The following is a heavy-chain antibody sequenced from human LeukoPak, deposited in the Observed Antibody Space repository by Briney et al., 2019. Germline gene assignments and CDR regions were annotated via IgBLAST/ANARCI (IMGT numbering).Heavy chain of an antibody. J-gene: IGHJ4*02. CDR3: ARDRIDLRYCSGGSCYLDY. D-gene: IGHD2-15*01. CDR2: IWYDGSNK. Sequence: GRSLRLSCAASGFTFSSFGMHWVRQAPGKGLEWVAVIWYDGSNKYYADSVKGRFTISRDNSKNTLYLQMNSLRAEDTAVYHCARDRIDLRYCSGGSCYLDYWGQGTLVTVSS. CDR1: GFTFSSFG. V-gene: IGHV3-33*01.